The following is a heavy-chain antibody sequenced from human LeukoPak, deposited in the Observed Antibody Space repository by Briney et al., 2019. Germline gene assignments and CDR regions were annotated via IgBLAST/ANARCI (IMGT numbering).Heavy chain of an antibody. CDR2: ISGSGGST. V-gene: IGHV3-23*01. CDR1: GFTFSSYA. D-gene: IGHD3-22*01. J-gene: IGHJ3*02. Sequence: GGSLRLSCAASGFTFSSYAMSWVRQAPGKGLEWVSAISGSGGSTYYADSVKGRFTISRDNSKNTLYLQMNSLRAEDTAVYYCAKALRVTMIVVVIPGDAFDIWGQGTMVTVSS. CDR3: AKALRVTMIVVVIPGDAFDI.